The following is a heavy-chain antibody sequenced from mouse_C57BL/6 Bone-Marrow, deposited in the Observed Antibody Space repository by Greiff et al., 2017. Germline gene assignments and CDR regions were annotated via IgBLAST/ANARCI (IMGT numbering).Heavy chain of an antibody. CDR2: IGPENGDT. J-gene: IGHJ2*01. CDR1: GFNIKDDY. Sequence: EVQLQQSGAELVRPGASVKLSCTASGFNIKDDYMHWVKQRPEQGLEWIGWIGPENGDTEYASKFQGKATITADTTSNTAYLQLSSLTSEDTAVYYCTTDYYGSSSYYFDYWGQGTTLTVSS. CDR3: TTDYYGSSSYYFDY. D-gene: IGHD1-1*01. V-gene: IGHV14-4*01.